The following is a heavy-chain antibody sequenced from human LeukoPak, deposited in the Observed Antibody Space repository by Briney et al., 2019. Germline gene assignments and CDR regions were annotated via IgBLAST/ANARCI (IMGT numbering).Heavy chain of an antibody. CDR1: GVSIGNYY. Sequence: PSETLSLTCSVSGVSIGNYYWSWIRQPPGKGLEWIAFIYYDGSTNYNPSLKSRATISVDTSKNQYSLNLSSVTPADTAVYYCARGGASSKFFDAWGQGTLVTVSS. CDR3: ARGGASSKFFDA. V-gene: IGHV4-59*01. CDR2: IYYDGST. D-gene: IGHD6-6*01. J-gene: IGHJ4*02.